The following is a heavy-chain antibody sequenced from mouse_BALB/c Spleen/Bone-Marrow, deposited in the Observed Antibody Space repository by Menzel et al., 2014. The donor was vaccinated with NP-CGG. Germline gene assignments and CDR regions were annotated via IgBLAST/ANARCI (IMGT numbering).Heavy chain of an antibody. CDR1: GYNFTNYF. V-gene: IGHV1-14*01. CDR3: TMIYYDDDGCGFAY. J-gene: IGHJ3*01. CDR2: INPYNGGT. Sequence: VQLQQSGAELVKPGASVKLSCKASGYNFTNYFMHWVKQRPGQGLEWIGYINPYNGGTKYNAKFKGKATLTSDKSSSTAYMKLSSLHAEDAAAYDCTMIYYDDDGCGFAYWGQGTLVTVSA. D-gene: IGHD2-4*01.